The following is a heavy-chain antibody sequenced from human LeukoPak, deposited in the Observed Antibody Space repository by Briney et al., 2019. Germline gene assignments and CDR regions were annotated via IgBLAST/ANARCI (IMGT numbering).Heavy chain of an antibody. CDR2: ISGSGGST. CDR1: GFTFSSYA. CDR3: AKFYCSSTSRYIGY. D-gene: IGHD2-2*02. J-gene: IGHJ1*01. V-gene: IGHV3-23*01. Sequence: QPGRSVRLSCAASGFTFSSYAMSWVRQAPGKGLEWVSDISGSGGSTYYADSVKGRFTISRDNSKNTLYLQMNSLRAEDTAVYSAAKFYCSSTSRYIGYWGQASLVTVSS.